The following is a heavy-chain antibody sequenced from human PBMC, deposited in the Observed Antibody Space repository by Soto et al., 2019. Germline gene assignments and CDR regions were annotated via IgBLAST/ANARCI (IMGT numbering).Heavy chain of an antibody. CDR3: ATLPKYCSGGSCYSSPNWFDP. CDR1: GYTLTELS. D-gene: IGHD2-15*01. J-gene: IGHJ5*02. V-gene: IGHV1-24*01. CDR2: FDPEDGET. Sequence: ASVKVSCKVSGYTLTELSTHWVRQAPGKGLEWMGGFDPEDGETIYAQKFQGRVTMTEDTSTDTAYMELSSLRSEDTAVYYCATLPKYCSGGSCYSSPNWFDPWGQGTLVTVSS.